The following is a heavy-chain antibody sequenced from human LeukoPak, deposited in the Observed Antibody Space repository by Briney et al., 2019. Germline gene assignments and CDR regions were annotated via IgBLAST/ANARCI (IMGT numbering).Heavy chain of an antibody. D-gene: IGHD1-26*01. CDR3: ARDEWELLLGGFDY. CDR1: GYTFTSWY. V-gene: IGHV1-46*01. J-gene: IGHJ4*02. Sequence: ASVKVSCKASGYTFTSWYMHWVRQAPGQGLEWMGIINPRDDSTSYAQKFQGRVAMTRDTSTSTVYMDLSSLRSEDTAVYYCARDEWELLLGGFDYWGQGTLVTVSS. CDR2: INPRDDST.